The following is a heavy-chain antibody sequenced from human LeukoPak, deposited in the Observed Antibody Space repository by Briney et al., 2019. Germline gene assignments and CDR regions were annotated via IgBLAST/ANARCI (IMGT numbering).Heavy chain of an antibody. Sequence: RGSLRLSCAASGFTFSSYWMHWVRQAPGKGLVWVSRISSDESRTNYADSVKGRFTISRDNAKNTVFLQMNSLRAEDTAVYYCARVRAVAGTDVLYYFDYWGQGTLVTVSS. J-gene: IGHJ4*02. CDR1: GFTFSSYW. D-gene: IGHD6-19*01. V-gene: IGHV3-74*01. CDR3: ARVRAVAGTDVLYYFDY. CDR2: ISSDESRT.